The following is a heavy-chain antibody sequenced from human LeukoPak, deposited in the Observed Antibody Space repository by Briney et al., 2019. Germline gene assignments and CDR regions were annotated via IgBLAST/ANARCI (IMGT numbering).Heavy chain of an antibody. CDR2: INYSGST. J-gene: IGHJ1*01. Sequence: PSETLSLTCTVSGGSISDYYWSWIRQPPGKGLEWIGYINYSGSTNYNPSLRSRVTISVYTSENQFSVKLSSVTAADTAVYYCARLKYYYDSSGYRAEYFQHWGQGTLVTVSS. V-gene: IGHV4-59*01. CDR1: GGSISDYY. CDR3: ARLKYYYDSSGYRAEYFQH. D-gene: IGHD3-22*01.